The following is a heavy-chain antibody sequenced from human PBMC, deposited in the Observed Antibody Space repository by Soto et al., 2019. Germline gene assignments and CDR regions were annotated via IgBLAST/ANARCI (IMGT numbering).Heavy chain of an antibody. V-gene: IGHV4-59*01. D-gene: IGHD6-13*01. CDR1: GGSISSYD. J-gene: IGHJ5*02. Sequence: SETLSLTCTVSGGSISSYDWSWIRQPPGKGLEWIGYIYYSESTNYNPSLKSRVTISVDTSKNQFSLKLSSVTVADTVVFYCARYYSSSRNWFYPCGQRTLVIVSS. CDR2: IYYSEST. CDR3: ARYYSSSRNWFYP.